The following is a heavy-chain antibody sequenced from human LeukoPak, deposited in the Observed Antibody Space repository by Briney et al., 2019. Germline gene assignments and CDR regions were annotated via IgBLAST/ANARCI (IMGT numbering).Heavy chain of an antibody. CDR1: GFTFGDYA. V-gene: IGHV3-49*04. Sequence: GGSLRLSCTASGFTFGDYAMSWVRQAPGKGLEWVGFIRSKAYGGTTEYAASVKGRFTISRDDSKSIAYLQMNSLKTEDTAVYYCQYSSGPSDYWGQGTLVTVSS. J-gene: IGHJ4*02. D-gene: IGHD6-19*01. CDR3: QYSSGPSDY. CDR2: IRSKAYGGTT.